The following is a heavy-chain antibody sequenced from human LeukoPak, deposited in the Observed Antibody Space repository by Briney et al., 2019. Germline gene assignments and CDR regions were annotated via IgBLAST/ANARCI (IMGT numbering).Heavy chain of an antibody. Sequence: TGGSLRLSCAASGFTFSRYEMNWVRQAPGKGLEWVSYITSSGSTIYYADSVKGRFTISRHNAKNSLYLQMNSLRAEDTAVYYCAKDLLAFGEFDYWGQGTLVTVSS. V-gene: IGHV3-48*03. CDR3: AKDLLAFGEFDY. CDR2: ITSSGSTI. CDR1: GFTFSRYE. D-gene: IGHD3-10*01. J-gene: IGHJ4*02.